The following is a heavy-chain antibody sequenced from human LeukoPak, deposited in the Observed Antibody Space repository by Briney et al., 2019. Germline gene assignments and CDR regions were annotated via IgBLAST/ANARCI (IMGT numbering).Heavy chain of an antibody. V-gene: IGHV3-23*01. D-gene: IGHD4-11*01. CDR3: AKEGYGNGNDY. Sequence: PGGSLRLSCAASGFTVSSNYMSWVRQAPGKGLEWVSGISGSGGSTHYADSVKGRFTISRDNSKNTLYLQMNSLRAEDTAVYYCAKEGYGNGNDYWGQGTLVTVSS. CDR2: ISGSGGST. CDR1: GFTVSSNY. J-gene: IGHJ4*02.